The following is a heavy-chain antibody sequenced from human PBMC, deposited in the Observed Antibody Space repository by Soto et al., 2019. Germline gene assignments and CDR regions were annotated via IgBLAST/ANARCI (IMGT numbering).Heavy chain of an antibody. CDR1: GGSISSSNW. V-gene: IGHV4-4*02. Sequence: QVQLQESGPGLVKPSGTLSLTCAVSGGSISSSNWWSWVRQPPGKGLEWIGEIYHSGSTNYNPSLKRRVXTXVXXSKTQFARKLSSVTAADTAVYYCARVAVAGTRVDYWGQGTLVTVSS. CDR3: ARVAVAGTRVDY. J-gene: IGHJ4*02. D-gene: IGHD6-19*01. CDR2: IYHSGST.